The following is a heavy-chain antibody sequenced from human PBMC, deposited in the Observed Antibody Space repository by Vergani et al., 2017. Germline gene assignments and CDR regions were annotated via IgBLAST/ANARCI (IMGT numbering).Heavy chain of an antibody. CDR2: IKSKANSYAT. J-gene: IGHJ4*02. CDR1: GFTFSNAW. Sequence: EVQLVESGGGLVKPGGSLRLSCAASGFTFSNAWMSWVRQAPGKGLEWVGRIKSKANSYATAYAASVKGRFTISRDDSKNTAYLQMNSLKTEDTAVYYCTRHNMTTDYWGQGTLVTVSS. D-gene: IGHD4-11*01. CDR3: TRHNMTTDY. V-gene: IGHV3-73*02.